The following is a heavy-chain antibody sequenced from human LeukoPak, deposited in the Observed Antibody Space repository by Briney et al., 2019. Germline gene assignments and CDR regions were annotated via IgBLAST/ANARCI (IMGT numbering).Heavy chain of an antibody. D-gene: IGHD6-19*01. CDR3: ARDYSSGWYPWFDP. Sequence: SETLSLTCAVYGGSFSGYYWSWIRQPPGKGLEWIGEINHSGSTNYNPSLKSRVTISVDTSKNQFSLKLSSVTAADTAVYYCARDYSSGWYPWFDPWGQGTLVTVSS. J-gene: IGHJ5*02. CDR1: GGSFSGYY. V-gene: IGHV4-34*01. CDR2: INHSGST.